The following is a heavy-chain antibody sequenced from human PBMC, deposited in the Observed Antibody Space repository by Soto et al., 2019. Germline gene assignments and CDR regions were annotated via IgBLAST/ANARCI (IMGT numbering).Heavy chain of an antibody. J-gene: IGHJ4*02. V-gene: IGHV3-30-3*01. D-gene: IGHD2-15*01. Sequence: QVQLVESGGGVVQPGRSLRLSCAASGFTFSSYAMHWVRQAPGKGLEWVAVISYDGSNKYYADSVKGRFTISRDNSKNTMYLQMNSLRAEDTAVYYCARDKNVVVAATPDYWGQGTLVTVSS. CDR3: ARDKNVVVAATPDY. CDR2: ISYDGSNK. CDR1: GFTFSSYA.